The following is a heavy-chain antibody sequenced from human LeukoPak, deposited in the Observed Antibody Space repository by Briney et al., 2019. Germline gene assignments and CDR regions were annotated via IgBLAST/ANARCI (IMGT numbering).Heavy chain of an antibody. CDR2: INSDGSST. D-gene: IGHD6-13*01. CDR1: GFTFSSYW. Sequence: GSLRLSCAASGFTFSSYWMHWVRQAPGKGLVWGSRINSDGSSTSYADSVKGRFTISRDNAKNTLYLQMNSLRAEDTAVYYCARDQRYSSSWYSSYWGQGTLVTVSS. V-gene: IGHV3-74*01. CDR3: ARDQRYSSSWYSSY. J-gene: IGHJ4*02.